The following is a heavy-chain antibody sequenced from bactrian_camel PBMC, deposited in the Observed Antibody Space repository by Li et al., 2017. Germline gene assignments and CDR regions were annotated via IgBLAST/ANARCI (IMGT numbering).Heavy chain of an antibody. D-gene: IGHD7*01. J-gene: IGHJ6*01. V-gene: IGHV3S55*01. CDR3: ATQMYRRTCGRGY. CDR2: IRSDGST. Sequence: HVQLVESGGGSVRAGGSLRLSCTVSASPFGGSSDMGWYRQAPGNDCEWVSTIRSDGSTDYASSVKGRFTISRDNAKNTLYLQMNSLKTDDTAVYYCATQMYRRTCGRGYCGQGTQVTVS. CDR1: ASPFGGSSD.